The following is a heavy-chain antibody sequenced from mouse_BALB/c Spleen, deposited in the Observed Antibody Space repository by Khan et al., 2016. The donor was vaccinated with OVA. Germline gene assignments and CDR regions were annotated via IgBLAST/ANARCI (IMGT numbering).Heavy chain of an antibody. D-gene: IGHD1-3*01. CDR2: IWAGGST. CDR1: GFSLSNYG. V-gene: IGHV2-9*02. J-gene: IGHJ3*01. CDR3: ARGCYNGAWFAY. Sequence: VQLQESGPGLVAPSQTLSITCTVSGFSLSNYGVHWVRQPPGKGLEWLGVIWAGGSTNHNSALMSRLSISKDDSKSQVFLKMNSLQTDDTAMYYCARGCYNGAWFAYWGQGTLVTVS.